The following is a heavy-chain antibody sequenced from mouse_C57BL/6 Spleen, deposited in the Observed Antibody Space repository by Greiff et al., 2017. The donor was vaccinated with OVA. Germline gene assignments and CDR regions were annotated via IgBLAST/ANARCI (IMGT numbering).Heavy chain of an antibody. V-gene: IGHV1-69*01. Sequence: VQLQQSGAELVMPGASVKLSCKASGYTFTSYWMHWVKQRPGQGLEWIGEIDPSDSYTNYNQKFKGKSTLTVDKASSTAYMQLSSLTSEDSAVYYCAGGTYYGSSPFAYWGQGTLVTVSA. CDR1: GYTFTSYW. CDR3: AGGTYYGSSPFAY. J-gene: IGHJ3*01. D-gene: IGHD1-1*01. CDR2: IDPSDSYT.